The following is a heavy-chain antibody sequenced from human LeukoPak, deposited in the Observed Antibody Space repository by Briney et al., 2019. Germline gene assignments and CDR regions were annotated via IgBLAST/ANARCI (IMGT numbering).Heavy chain of an antibody. J-gene: IGHJ3*02. Sequence: PGGSLRLSCAASGFTFSSYSMNWVRQAPGKGLEWVSSISSSSSYIYCADSVKGRFTISRDNAKNSQYLQMNSLRAEDTAVYYCARDRGMLAAAFDIWGQGTMVTVSS. CDR1: GFTFSSYS. CDR3: ARDRGMLAAAFDI. CDR2: ISSSSSYI. V-gene: IGHV3-21*01. D-gene: IGHD6-13*01.